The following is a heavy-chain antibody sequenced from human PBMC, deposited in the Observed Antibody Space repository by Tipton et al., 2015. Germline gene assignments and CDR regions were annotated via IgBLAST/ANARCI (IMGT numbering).Heavy chain of an antibody. CDR3: ARDLEHGMDV. D-gene: IGHD5-24*01. CDR2: ISYTETS. V-gene: IGHV4-61*01. CDR1: GGSVSSGSYY. Sequence: TLSLTCTVSGGSVSSGSYYWSWIRQPPGKGLEWIGYISYTETSHYNPSLKSRVTISTDTSKNQFSLKLSSVTAAGTAVYYCARDLEHGMDVWGQGTTVTVSS. J-gene: IGHJ6*02.